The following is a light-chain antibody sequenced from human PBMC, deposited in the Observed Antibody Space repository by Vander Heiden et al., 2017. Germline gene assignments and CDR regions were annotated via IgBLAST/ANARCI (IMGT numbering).Light chain of an antibody. CDR1: QSVSSNY. V-gene: IGKV3-20*01. CDR2: GAT. J-gene: IGKJ2*02. Sequence: EFVLTQSPGTLSLSQGEGATLSCRASQSVSSNYLAWYQHKPGQAPRLLVYGATTRATGIPDRFSGSGFGSDFTLTIRRREPEDFAVYYCQQHAGQPPRTFGQGTKLEI. CDR3: QQHAGQPPRT.